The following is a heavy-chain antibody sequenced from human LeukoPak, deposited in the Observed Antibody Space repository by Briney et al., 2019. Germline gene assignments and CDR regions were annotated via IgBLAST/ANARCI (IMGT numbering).Heavy chain of an antibody. Sequence: SVKVSCKASGGTFSSYAISWVRQAPGQGLEWMGGIIPIFGTANYAQKFQGRVTITADESTSTAYMELSSLRSEDTAVYYCAVGPSNYDFWSAPDYWGQGTLVTVSS. CDR2: IIPIFGTA. J-gene: IGHJ4*02. V-gene: IGHV1-69*13. CDR3: AVGPSNYDFWSAPDY. D-gene: IGHD3-3*01. CDR1: GGTFSSYA.